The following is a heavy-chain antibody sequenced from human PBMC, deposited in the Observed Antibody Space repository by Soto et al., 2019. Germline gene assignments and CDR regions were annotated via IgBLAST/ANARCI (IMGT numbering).Heavy chain of an antibody. J-gene: IGHJ4*02. CDR1: GFTFSSYA. CDR2: ISGSGGST. CDR3: AKDVPYDCCGYSDY. Sequence: GGSLRLSCAASGFTFSSYAMSWVRQAPGKGLEWVSAISGSGGSTSYADSVKGRFTISRDNSKNTLYLQMNSLRAEDTAVYYGAKDVPYDCCGYSDYWGQGTLVTVSS. V-gene: IGHV3-23*01. D-gene: IGHD3-22*01.